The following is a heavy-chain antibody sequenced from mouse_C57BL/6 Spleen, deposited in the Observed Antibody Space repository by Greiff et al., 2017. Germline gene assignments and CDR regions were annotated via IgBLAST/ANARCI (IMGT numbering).Heavy chain of an antibody. CDR3: ARMSNYGYFDY. CDR2: ISSGSSTI. J-gene: IGHJ2*01. V-gene: IGHV5-17*01. Sequence: EVHLVESGGGLVKPGGSLKLSCAASGFTFSDYGMHWVRQAPEKGLEWVAYISSGSSTIYYADTVKGRFTISRDNAKNTPFLQMTSLRSEDTAMYYGARMSNYGYFDYWGQGTTLTVSS. CDR1: GFTFSDYG. D-gene: IGHD2-5*01.